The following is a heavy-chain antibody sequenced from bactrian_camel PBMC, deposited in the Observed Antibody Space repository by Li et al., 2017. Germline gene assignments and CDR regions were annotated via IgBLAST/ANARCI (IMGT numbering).Heavy chain of an antibody. CDR3: AASGSRYSHGCTDFVY. CDR2: IDTSGGT. Sequence: HVQLVESGGGSVQVGGSLTLSCAASGYTSEYTYSSYSMAWFRQAPGKEREGVAGIDTSGGTDYADFVEGRFTISRDSARSTLYLQMNSLKPVDTAMYYCAASGSRYSHGCTDFVYWGQGTQVTVS. V-gene: IGHV3S9*01. D-gene: IGHD6*01. CDR1: GYTSEYTYSSYS. J-gene: IGHJ6*01.